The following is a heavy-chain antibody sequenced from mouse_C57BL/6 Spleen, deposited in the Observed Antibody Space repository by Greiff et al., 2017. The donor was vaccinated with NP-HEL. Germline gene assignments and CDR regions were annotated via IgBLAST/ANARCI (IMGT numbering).Heavy chain of an antibody. CDR1: GFTFSSYA. J-gene: IGHJ2*01. Sequence: EVQRVESGGGLVKPGGSLKLSCAASGFTFSSYAMSWVRQTPEKRLEWVATISDGGSYTYYPDNVKGRFTISRDNAKNNLYLQMSHLKSEDTAMYYCARDGDTGFDYWGQGTTLTVSS. V-gene: IGHV5-4*01. CDR3: ARDGDTGFDY. D-gene: IGHD1-1*01. CDR2: ISDGGSYT.